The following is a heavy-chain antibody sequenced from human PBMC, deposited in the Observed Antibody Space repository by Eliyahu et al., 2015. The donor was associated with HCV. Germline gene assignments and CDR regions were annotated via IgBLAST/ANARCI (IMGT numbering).Heavy chain of an antibody. CDR2: ISGSGGST. D-gene: IGHD2-21*02. CDR1: GXTFSXYA. Sequence: EVQLLESGGGLVQPGGSLRLSCAASGXTFSXYAMSWVRQAPGKGLEWVSAISGSGGSTYYADSVKGRFTISRDNSKNTLYLQMNSLRAEDTAVYYCAKVGPDGGDEKGYWGQGTLVTVSS. J-gene: IGHJ4*02. CDR3: AKVGPDGGDEKGY. V-gene: IGHV3-23*01.